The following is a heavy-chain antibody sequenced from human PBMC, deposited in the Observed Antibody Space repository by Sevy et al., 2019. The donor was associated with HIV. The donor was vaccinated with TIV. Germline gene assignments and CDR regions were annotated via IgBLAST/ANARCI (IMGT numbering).Heavy chain of an antibody. Sequence: GGSLRLSCAASGFTFSDYYMSWIRQAPGKGLEWVSYISSSSSYTNYADSVKGRFTISRDNAKNSLYLQMNSLRAEETAVYYCASAFRYYDSSGYYYYWGQGTLVTVSS. J-gene: IGHJ4*02. CDR2: ISSSSSYT. V-gene: IGHV3-11*06. CDR1: GFTFSDYY. D-gene: IGHD3-22*01. CDR3: ASAFRYYDSSGYYYY.